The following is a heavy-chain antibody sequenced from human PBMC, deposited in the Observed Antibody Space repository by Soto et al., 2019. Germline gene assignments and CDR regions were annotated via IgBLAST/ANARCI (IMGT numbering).Heavy chain of an antibody. D-gene: IGHD2-2*01. Sequence: ASVKVSCKASGYTFTNYAMHWVRQAPGQRLEWMGWINTGKGNTKYSQKFQGRVTITRDTSASTAYMELSSLRSEDTAMYYCARAGDDCSAANCYVIDYWGQGTLVTVFS. CDR2: INTGKGNT. V-gene: IGHV1-3*04. J-gene: IGHJ4*02. CDR1: GYTFTNYA. CDR3: ARAGDDCSAANCYVIDY.